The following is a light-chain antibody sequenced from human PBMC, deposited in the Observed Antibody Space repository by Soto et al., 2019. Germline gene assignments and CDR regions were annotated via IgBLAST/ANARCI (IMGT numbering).Light chain of an antibody. CDR1: QSVSNNS. J-gene: IGKJ2*01. CDR2: SSS. Sequence: EVVLRQSPGTVSLSPGERDTLSCWASQSVSNNSLAWYQQKPGQSPKLLIFSSSDRATGIPDRFSGSGSGTDFTLTISSLEPEDFAVYYCQQYGSSPPYTFGQGTKLEIK. CDR3: QQYGSSPPYT. V-gene: IGKV3-20*01.